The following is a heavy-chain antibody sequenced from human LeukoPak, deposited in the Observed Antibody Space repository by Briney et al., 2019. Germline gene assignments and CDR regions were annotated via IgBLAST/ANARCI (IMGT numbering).Heavy chain of an antibody. J-gene: IGHJ4*02. CDR1: GFTFSSYA. Sequence: GGSLRLSCAASGFTFSSYAMSWVRQAPGKGLEWVSAISGSGGSTYYADSVKGRFTISRDNFKNTLYLQMNSLRAEDTAVYYCAKDGYSYGYTYYFDYWGQGTLVTVSS. V-gene: IGHV3-23*01. CDR2: ISGSGGST. D-gene: IGHD5-18*01. CDR3: AKDGYSYGYTYYFDY.